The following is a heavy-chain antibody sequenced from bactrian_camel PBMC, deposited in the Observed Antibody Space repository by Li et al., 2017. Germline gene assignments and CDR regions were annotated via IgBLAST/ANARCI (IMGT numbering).Heavy chain of an antibody. CDR3: AHTSRTVVSGNPFAGPRYDYHFGY. Sequence: HVQLVESGGGSVQAGQTLRLSCTASGFAFDASEMGWYRQAPGKGCEVVSKINSGGGDTFFADSVKGRFTISRDNAKNTLHLQMNSLESEDTARYYCAHTSRTVVSGNPFAGPRYDYHFGYWGQGTQVTVS. V-gene: IGHV3S63*01. D-gene: IGHD6*01. J-gene: IGHJ6*01. CDR1: GFAFDASE. CDR2: INSGGGDT.